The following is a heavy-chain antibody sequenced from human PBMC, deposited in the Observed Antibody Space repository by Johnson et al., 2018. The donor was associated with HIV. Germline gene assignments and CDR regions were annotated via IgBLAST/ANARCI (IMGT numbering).Heavy chain of an antibody. Sequence: QMLLVESGGGVVQPGRSLRLSCAASGFTFSSYGMHWVRQAPGKGLEWVSVIYSGGSTYYADSVKGRFTISRDNSKSTVYLQMNSLRGEDTAVYYCAKDRWLRLPGAEFFCDIWGQGTMVTVSS. D-gene: IGHD5-12*01. CDR3: AKDRWLRLPGAEFFCDI. CDR2: IYSGGST. CDR1: GFTFSSYG. V-gene: IGHV3-NL1*01. J-gene: IGHJ3*02.